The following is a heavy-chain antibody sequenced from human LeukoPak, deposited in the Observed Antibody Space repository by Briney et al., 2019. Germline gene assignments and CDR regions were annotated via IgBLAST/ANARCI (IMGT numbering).Heavy chain of an antibody. CDR2: VSSNGGST. CDR1: GFTFSSYA. V-gene: IGHV3-64*01. J-gene: IGHJ5*02. Sequence: GGSLRLFCAASGFTFSSYAMHWVRQAPGKGLEYVSAVSSNGGSTYYANSVKGRFTISRDNSKNTLYLQMDSLRAEDMVVYYCAKDRHPRDALSFGDLWAWGQGTLVTVSS. D-gene: IGHD3-10*01. CDR3: AKDRHPRDALSFGDLWA.